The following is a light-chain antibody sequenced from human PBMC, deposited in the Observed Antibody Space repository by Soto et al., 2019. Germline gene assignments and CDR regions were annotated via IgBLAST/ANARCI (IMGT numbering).Light chain of an antibody. V-gene: IGLV3-21*02. CDR3: QVWDSSGDWI. Sequence: VLTQSSSVSVAPGQTARITCGGNNIGSKRVHWYQHKPGQAPVLVVYNDNVRPSGIPERFSGSNSGNTATLIISRVEAGDEADYYCQVWDSSGDWIFGGGTKVTVL. CDR1: NIGSKR. CDR2: NDN. J-gene: IGLJ2*01.